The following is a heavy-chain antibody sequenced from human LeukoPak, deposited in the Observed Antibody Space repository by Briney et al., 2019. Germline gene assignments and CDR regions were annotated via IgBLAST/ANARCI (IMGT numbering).Heavy chain of an antibody. D-gene: IGHD3-22*01. J-gene: IGHJ3*02. CDR1: GFTFSSYA. Sequence: PGGSLRLSCAASGFTFSSYAMSWVRQAPGKGLEWVSAISGSGGSTYYADSVKGRFTISRDNSKNMLYLQMNSLRAEDTAVYYCAKGEGFQYYYDSSGYMGAFDIWGQGTMVTVSS. CDR2: ISGSGGST. V-gene: IGHV3-23*01. CDR3: AKGEGFQYYYDSSGYMGAFDI.